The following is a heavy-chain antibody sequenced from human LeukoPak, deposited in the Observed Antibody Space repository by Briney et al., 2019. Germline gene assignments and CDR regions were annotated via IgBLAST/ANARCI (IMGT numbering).Heavy chain of an antibody. V-gene: IGHV3-53*04. CDR1: GFTVNSNY. Sequence: GGSLRLSCAASGFTVNSNYMSWVRQAPGKGVEWVSVIYSGGSTYYADSVKGRFTISRNNSKNTLYLQMNSLRVEDTAVYYCARGSTWNWFDPWGQGTLVTVSS. J-gene: IGHJ5*02. CDR3: ARGSTWNWFDP. CDR2: IYSGGST.